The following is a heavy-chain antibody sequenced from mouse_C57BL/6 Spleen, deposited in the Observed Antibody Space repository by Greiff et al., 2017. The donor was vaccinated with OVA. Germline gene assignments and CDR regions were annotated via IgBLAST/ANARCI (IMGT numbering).Heavy chain of an antibody. CDR3: ARENGYTKSFDV. D-gene: IGHD1-2*01. Sequence: QVQLQQPGAELVMPGASVKLSCKASGYTFTSYWMHWVKQRPGQGLEWIGEIDPSDSYTNYNQKFKGKSTLTVDKSSSTAYMQLSSLTSEDSAVYYCARENGYTKSFDVWGTGTTVTVSS. CDR2: IDPSDSYT. V-gene: IGHV1-69*01. CDR1: GYTFTSYW. J-gene: IGHJ1*03.